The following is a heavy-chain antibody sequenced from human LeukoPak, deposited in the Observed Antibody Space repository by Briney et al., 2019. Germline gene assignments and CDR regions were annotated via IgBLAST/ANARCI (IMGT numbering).Heavy chain of an antibody. Sequence: SVKVSCKASGGTFSSYAISWVRQAPGQGLEWMGRTIPIFGIANYAQKFQGRVTITADKSTSTAYMELSSLRSEDTAVYYCARSIQLWPEGYYGMDVWGQGTTVTVSS. D-gene: IGHD5-18*01. J-gene: IGHJ6*02. CDR3: ARSIQLWPEGYYGMDV. CDR2: TIPIFGIA. V-gene: IGHV1-69*04. CDR1: GGTFSSYA.